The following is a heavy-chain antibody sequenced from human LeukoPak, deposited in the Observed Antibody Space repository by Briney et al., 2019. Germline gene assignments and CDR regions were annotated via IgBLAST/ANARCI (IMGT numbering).Heavy chain of an antibody. CDR3: ARGRVYYDFWSGYSTNYWFDP. J-gene: IGHJ5*02. CDR2: IIPIFGTA. V-gene: IGHV1-69*13. CDR1: GGTFSSYA. Sequence: GASVKVSCKASGGTFSSYAISWVRQAPGRGLEWMGGIIPIFGTANYAQKFQGRVTITADESTSTAYMELSSLRSEDTAVYYCARGRVYYDFWSGYSTNYWFDPWGQGTLVTVSS. D-gene: IGHD3-3*01.